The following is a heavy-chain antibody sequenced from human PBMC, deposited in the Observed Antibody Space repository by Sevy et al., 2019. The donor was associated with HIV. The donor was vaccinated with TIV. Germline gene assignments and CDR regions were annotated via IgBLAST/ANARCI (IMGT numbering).Heavy chain of an antibody. CDR1: GFSLSTSGVG. CDR2: IFWNDDK. J-gene: IGHJ5*02. D-gene: IGHD1-7*01. Sequence: SGPTLVKPTQTLTLTCTFSGFSLSTSGVGVGWIRQPPGKALEWLALIFWNDDKRYSHSLKSRLTITKDTSKNQVVLTVTHMDPVDTPTYYAAHSPRPELELRVENWFDPWGQGTQVTVSS. V-gene: IGHV2-5*01. CDR3: AHSPRPELELRVENWFDP.